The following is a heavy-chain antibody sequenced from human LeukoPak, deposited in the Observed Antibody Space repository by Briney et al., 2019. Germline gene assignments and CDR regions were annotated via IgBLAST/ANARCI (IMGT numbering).Heavy chain of an antibody. CDR3: ARGRRYSVYDIDY. CDR2: TYPGDSEA. D-gene: IGHD5/OR15-5a*01. CDR1: GYSFTSYW. V-gene: IGHV5-51*01. Sequence: GESLKISCKGSGYSFTSYWIGWVRQMPGKGLQWMGITYPGDSEARYSPSFQGQVTISADKSISTAYLQWSSLKASDTAMYYCARGRRYSVYDIDYWGQGTLVTVSS. J-gene: IGHJ4*02.